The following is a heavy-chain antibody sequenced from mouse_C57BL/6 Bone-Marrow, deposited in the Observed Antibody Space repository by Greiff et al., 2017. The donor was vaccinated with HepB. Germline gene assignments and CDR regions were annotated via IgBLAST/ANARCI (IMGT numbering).Heavy chain of an antibody. CDR3: ARGDGYLGDY. CDR1: GYTFTSYW. Sequence: QVQLQQPGAELVMPGASVKLSCKASGYTFTSYWMHWVKQRPGQGLEWIGEIDPSDSYTNYNQKFKGKSTLTVDKSSSTAYMQLSSLTSEDSAVYYGARGDGYLGDYWGQGTTLTVSS. V-gene: IGHV1-69*01. CDR2: IDPSDSYT. J-gene: IGHJ2*01. D-gene: IGHD2-3*01.